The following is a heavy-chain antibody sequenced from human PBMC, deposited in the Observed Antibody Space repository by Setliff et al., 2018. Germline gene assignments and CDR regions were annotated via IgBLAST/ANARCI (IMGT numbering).Heavy chain of an antibody. CDR2: INGDGSIV. Sequence: GESLKISCKGSGYSFSNFWIGWVRQRPGEGLVWVARINGDGSIVGHADSVKGRFTISRDNSRNTLYLQMNNLRSEDTAHYYCIVGITPDAFDIWGQGTMVTVSS. D-gene: IGHD1-26*01. CDR1: GYSFSNFW. V-gene: IGHV3-74*01. CDR3: IVGITPDAFDI. J-gene: IGHJ3*02.